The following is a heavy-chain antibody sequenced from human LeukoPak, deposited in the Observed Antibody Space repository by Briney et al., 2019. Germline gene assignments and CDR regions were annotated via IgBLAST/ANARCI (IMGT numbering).Heavy chain of an antibody. Sequence: GGSLRLSCAASGFTFDHYGMTWVRHPPGKGLEWVSAISWNGGSSGYADSVKGRFTISRDNTKNSLYLQMNSLRAEDTAFYYCARKDTAPSDYWGQGTLVTVSS. CDR1: GFTFDHYG. V-gene: IGHV3-20*04. D-gene: IGHD5-18*01. CDR3: ARKDTAPSDY. J-gene: IGHJ4*02. CDR2: ISWNGGSS.